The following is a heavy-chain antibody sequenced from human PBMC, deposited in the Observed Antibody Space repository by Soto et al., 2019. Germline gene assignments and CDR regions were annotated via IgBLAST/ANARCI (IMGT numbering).Heavy chain of an antibody. V-gene: IGHV4-59*01. CDR1: GGSISSYY. CDR2: IYYSGSA. J-gene: IGHJ4*02. Sequence: QVQLQESGPGLVKPSETLSLTCTVSGGSISSYYWSWIRQPPGKGLEWIGYIYYSGSANYNPSLRSRVTISVDTSKNQFSLKLTSVTAADTAVYYCARYGSGSKDHSFDYWGQGTLVTVSS. CDR3: ARYGSGSKDHSFDY. D-gene: IGHD3-10*01.